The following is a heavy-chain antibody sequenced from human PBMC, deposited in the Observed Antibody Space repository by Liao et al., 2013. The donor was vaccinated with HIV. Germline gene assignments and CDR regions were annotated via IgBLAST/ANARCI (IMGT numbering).Heavy chain of an antibody. J-gene: IGHJ4*02. V-gene: IGHV4-30-2*01. D-gene: IGHD3-9*01. CDR3: VRVDLSFYTILGL. Sequence: QLQLQESGAGLVKPSQTLSLTCAVSGGAISSGGYSWNWIRQPPGKGLEWIGYIYHSGRSSYNPSLKSRVTISVDRSKNQFSLKLTSVTAADTAVYYCVRVDLSFYTILGLWGQGTLVTVSS. CDR1: GGAISSGGYS. CDR2: IYHSGRS.